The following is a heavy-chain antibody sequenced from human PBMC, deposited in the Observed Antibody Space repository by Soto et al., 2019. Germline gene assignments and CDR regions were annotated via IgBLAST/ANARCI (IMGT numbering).Heavy chain of an antibody. CDR2: IYSGGST. V-gene: IGHV3-53*04. CDR1: GFTVSSNY. D-gene: IGHD3-3*01. Sequence: GGSLRLSCAASGFTVSSNYMSWVRQAPGKGLEWVSVIYSGGSTYYADSVKGRFTISRHNSKNTLYLQMNSLRAEDTAVYYCARYYGAQSYYYYMDVWGKGTTVTVSS. CDR3: ARYYGAQSYYYYMDV. J-gene: IGHJ6*03.